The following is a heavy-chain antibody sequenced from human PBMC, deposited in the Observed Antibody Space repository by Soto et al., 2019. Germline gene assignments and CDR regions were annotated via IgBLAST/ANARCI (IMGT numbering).Heavy chain of an antibody. D-gene: IGHD1-26*01. CDR2: IYYSGST. V-gene: IGHV4-31*03. Sequence: SETLSLTCTVSGGSISSGGYYWSWIRQHPGKGLEWIGYIYYSGSTYYNPSLKSRVTISVDTSKNQFSLKLSSVTAADTAVYYCARGRARIVGATRGNWFDPWGQGTLVTVSS. CDR3: ARGRARIVGATRGNWFDP. J-gene: IGHJ5*02. CDR1: GGSISSGGYY.